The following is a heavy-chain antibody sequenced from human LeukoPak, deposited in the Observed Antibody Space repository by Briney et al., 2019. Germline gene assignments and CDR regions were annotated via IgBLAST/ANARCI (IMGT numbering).Heavy chain of an antibody. CDR1: GGSISSYY. Sequence: PSETLSLTCTVSGGSISSYYWSWVRQPPGKGLEWIGYIYYSGSTNYNPSLKSRVTISVDTSKNQFSLKLSSVTAADTAVYYCARGQRVTPLDYWGQGTLVTVSS. V-gene: IGHV4-59*08. J-gene: IGHJ4*02. CDR2: IYYSGST. CDR3: ARGQRVTPLDY. D-gene: IGHD4-23*01.